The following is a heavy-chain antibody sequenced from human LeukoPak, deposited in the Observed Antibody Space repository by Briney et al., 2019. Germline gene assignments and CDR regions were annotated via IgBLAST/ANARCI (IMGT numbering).Heavy chain of an antibody. CDR1: GFTFSDYY. CDR2: ISSSSSYT. V-gene: IGHV3-11*06. J-gene: IGHJ4*02. D-gene: IGHD4-17*01. Sequence: PGGSLRLSCAASGFTFSDYYMSWIRQAPGKGLEWVSFISSSSSYTNYADSVKGRFTISRDNTKDSLYLQMNNLGAEDTAVYYCARGGADYVIGYWGQGTLVTVSS. CDR3: ARGGADYVIGY.